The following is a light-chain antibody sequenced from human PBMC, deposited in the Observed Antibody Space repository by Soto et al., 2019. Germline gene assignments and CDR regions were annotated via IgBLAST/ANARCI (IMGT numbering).Light chain of an antibody. CDR3: GSYTSSSPLV. CDR1: SSNVGSYNF. J-gene: IGLJ1*01. Sequence: QSALTQPASVSGSPGQSITISCTGTSSNVGSYNFVSWYQQHPGKAPKLMISDVSYRPSGVYNRFSCSKSGNTASLTISGDQDEDEADYYCGSYTSSSPLVFGTGTKVTVL. CDR2: DVS. V-gene: IGLV2-14*03.